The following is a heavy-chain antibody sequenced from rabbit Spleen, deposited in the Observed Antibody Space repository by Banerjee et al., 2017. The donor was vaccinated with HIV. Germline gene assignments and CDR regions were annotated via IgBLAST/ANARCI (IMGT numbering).Heavy chain of an antibody. CDR2: IDPVFGIT. CDR1: GFAFSSYG. Sequence: EQLVESGGGLVQPGGSLKLSCKASGFAFSSYGVSWVRQAPGKGLEWIGYIDPVFGITYYANWVNGRFTISTDNAQNTVDLKMTSLTAADTATYFCARVPCSGINRYYSYYFNLWGPGTLVTVS. J-gene: IGHJ4*01. D-gene: IGHD1-1*01. CDR3: ARVPCSGINRYYSYYFNL. V-gene: IGHV1S21*01.